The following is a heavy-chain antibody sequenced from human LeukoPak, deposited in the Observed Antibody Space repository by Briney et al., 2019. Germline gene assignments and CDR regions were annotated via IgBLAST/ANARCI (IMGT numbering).Heavy chain of an antibody. CDR2: ISSSSEFI. CDR1: EFTFSSYS. V-gene: IGHV3-21*04. D-gene: IGHD2-15*01. CDR3: AKSGLNRFDY. Sequence: MAGGSLRLSCAASEFTFSSYSMNWVRQAPGKGLEWVSSISSSSEFIYYADSVKGRFTISRDNAKNPLYLQMNSLRAEDTAVYYCAKSGLNRFDYWGQGTLVTVSS. J-gene: IGHJ4*02.